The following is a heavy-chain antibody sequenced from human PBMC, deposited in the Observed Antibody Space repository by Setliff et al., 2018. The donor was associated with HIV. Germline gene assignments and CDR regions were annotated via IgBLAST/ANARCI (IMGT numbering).Heavy chain of an antibody. J-gene: IGHJ4*02. D-gene: IGHD2-21*02. CDR3: ASGGGGYSGSRWFDY. Sequence: GESLKISCAASGFTFNIYAMNWVRQVPGKGLEWVSHITSGSSTIYYADSVKGRFTISRDNAKNSLSLQMNSLRAEDTAVYYCASGGGGYSGSRWFDYWGRGTLVTVSS. V-gene: IGHV3-48*01. CDR1: GFTFNIYA. CDR2: ITSGSSTI.